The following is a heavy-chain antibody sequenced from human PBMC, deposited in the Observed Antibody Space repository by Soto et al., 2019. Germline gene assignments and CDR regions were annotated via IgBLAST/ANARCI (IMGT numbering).Heavy chain of an antibody. Sequence: QVQLVQSGAEVKKPGSSVKVSCKASGGTFSSYAISWVRQAPGQGLEWRGGIIPIFGTANYAQKFQGRVTIPADESTSTADMELSSLRYEDTAVYYCARGYYDSSPGPGFYIWGQGPMVTVSS. D-gene: IGHD3-22*01. V-gene: IGHV1-69*01. J-gene: IGHJ3*02. CDR2: IIPIFGTA. CDR1: GGTFSSYA. CDR3: ARGYYDSSPGPGFYI.